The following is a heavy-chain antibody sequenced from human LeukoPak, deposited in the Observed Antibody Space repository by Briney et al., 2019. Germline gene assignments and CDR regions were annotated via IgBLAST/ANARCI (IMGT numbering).Heavy chain of an antibody. CDR1: GDSISGGRYY. CDR2: IYTSGST. J-gene: IGHJ4*02. Sequence: SETLSLTCTVSGDSISGGRYYWSWIRQPAGKGLEWIGRIYTSGSTNYNPSLKSRVTISVGTSKNQFSLKLSSVTAADTAVYYCAREGYVEELDYWGRGTLVTVSS. V-gene: IGHV4-61*02. CDR3: AREGYVEELDY. D-gene: IGHD5-12*01.